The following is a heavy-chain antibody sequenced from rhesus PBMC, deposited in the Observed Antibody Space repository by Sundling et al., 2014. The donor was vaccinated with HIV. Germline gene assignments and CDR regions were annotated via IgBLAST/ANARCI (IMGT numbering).Heavy chain of an antibody. CDR1: AYTFTPYS. V-gene: IGHV1-200*01. J-gene: IGHJ6*01. CDR3: ASGSYLDWLFRSYGFDS. Sequence: QVQLVQSGAEVKKPGTSVKLSCKASAYTFTPYSLNWVRQGPGQILEWMGWINPSNGETGYAQKFQGRVTMTRDTSTNTAYMELNSLRSEDTAVYYCASGSYLDWLFRSYGFDSWGQGVVVTVSS. D-gene: IGHD3-3*01. CDR2: INPSNGET.